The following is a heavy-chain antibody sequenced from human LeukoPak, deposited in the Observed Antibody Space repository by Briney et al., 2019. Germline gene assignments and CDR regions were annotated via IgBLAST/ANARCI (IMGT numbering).Heavy chain of an antibody. D-gene: IGHD1-26*01. CDR3: AKGTYSGYGGATRFDY. CDR2: ISGGGGST. Sequence: GGSLRLSCAASAFTFSNYAMSWVRQAPGKGLEWVSAISGGGGSTYYADSVKGRFTISRDNSKNTLYLQMNSLRAEDTAIYYCAKGTYSGYGGATRFDYWGQGTLVTVSS. V-gene: IGHV3-23*01. CDR1: AFTFSNYA. J-gene: IGHJ4*02.